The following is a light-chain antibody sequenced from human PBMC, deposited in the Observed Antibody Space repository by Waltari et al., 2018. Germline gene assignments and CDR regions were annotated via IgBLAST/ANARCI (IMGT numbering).Light chain of an antibody. CDR1: QRISSW. CDR2: KAS. J-gene: IGKJ1*01. Sequence: DIQMTQSPSTLSAPVGDRCTITCRASQRISSWLNWYQQKPGKAPKLLIYKASSLESGVPSRFSGSGSGTEFTLTITSLQPDDFATYYCQQYDSYSATFGQGTKVEI. CDR3: QQYDSYSAT. V-gene: IGKV1-5*03.